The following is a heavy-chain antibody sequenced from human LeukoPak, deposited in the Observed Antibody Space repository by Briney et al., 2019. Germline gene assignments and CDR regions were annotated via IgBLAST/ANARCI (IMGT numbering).Heavy chain of an antibody. Sequence: GSLRLSCAASGFTFSSYGMHWVRQAPGKGLEWVANIKQDGSEKYYVDSVKGRFTISRDNAKNSLYLQMNSLRAEDTAVYYCAREDYGDCLDYWGQGTLVTVSS. V-gene: IGHV3-7*01. CDR1: GFTFSSYG. CDR3: AREDYGDCLDY. J-gene: IGHJ4*02. CDR2: IKQDGSEK. D-gene: IGHD4-17*01.